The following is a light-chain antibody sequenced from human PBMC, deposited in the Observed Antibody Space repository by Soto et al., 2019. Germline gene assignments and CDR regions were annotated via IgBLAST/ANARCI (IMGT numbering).Light chain of an antibody. V-gene: IGLV2-11*01. J-gene: IGLJ1*01. CDR3: VSYTTSASYV. CDR2: DIN. Sequence: QSVLTQPRSVSGSPGQSVTISCTGTGNDVGNYIFVSWYRQHPGKAPKLMIYDINNRPSGVSNRFSGSKSGNTASLTISGLQAEDEADYYCVSYTTSASYVFGTGTKVTVL. CDR1: GNDVGNYIF.